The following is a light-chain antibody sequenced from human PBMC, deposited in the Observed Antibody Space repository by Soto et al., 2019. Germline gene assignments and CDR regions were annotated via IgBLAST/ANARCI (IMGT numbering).Light chain of an antibody. CDR2: AAS. CDR3: QQSYSTLFT. J-gene: IGKJ3*01. Sequence: DLQMTQSPSSLSASVGDRVTITCRASQSISSYLNWYQQKPGKAPKLLIYAASSLQSGVPSRFSGSGSGTDFTLTISSLQPEDFANYYCQQSYSTLFTFGPGTKVDIK. V-gene: IGKV1-39*01. CDR1: QSISSY.